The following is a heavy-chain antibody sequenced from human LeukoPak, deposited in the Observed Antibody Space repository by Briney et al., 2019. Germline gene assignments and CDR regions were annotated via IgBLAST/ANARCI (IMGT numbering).Heavy chain of an antibody. Sequence: PGGSLRLSCAASGFTFRSYGMSWVRQAPGKGLQWVSTMSATGSDIHYADSVKGRFTISRDNSKNTLYLQMDSLRAEDTAVYYCAKDLVTWASGNWYFDLWGRGTLVTVSS. V-gene: IGHV3-23*01. CDR2: MSATGSDI. CDR3: AKDLVTWASGNWYFDL. D-gene: IGHD2-21*02. CDR1: GFTFRSYG. J-gene: IGHJ2*01.